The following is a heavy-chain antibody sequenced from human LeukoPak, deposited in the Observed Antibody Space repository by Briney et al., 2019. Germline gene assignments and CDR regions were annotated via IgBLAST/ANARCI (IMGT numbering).Heavy chain of an antibody. D-gene: IGHD2-15*01. V-gene: IGHV3-74*01. CDR2: INSDGSST. J-gene: IGHJ3*02. CDR3: ARAGGGSRSGAFDI. CDR1: EFTFSSYW. Sequence: GGSLRLSCAASEFTFSSYWMHWVRQAPGKGLVWVSRINSDGSSTSYADSVKGRFTISRDNAKNTLYLQMNSLRAEDTAVYYCARAGGGSRSGAFDIWGQGTMVTVSS.